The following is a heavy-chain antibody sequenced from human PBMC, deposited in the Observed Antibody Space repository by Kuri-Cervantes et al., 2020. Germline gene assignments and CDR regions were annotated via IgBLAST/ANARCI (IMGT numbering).Heavy chain of an antibody. J-gene: IGHJ4*02. CDR3: ARALSFYDILTGYYRPYYFDY. D-gene: IGHD3-9*01. V-gene: IGHV4-59*01. CDR2: IYYSGST. CDR1: GESIISYY. Sequence: GSLRLSCTVSGESIISYYWSWIRQPPGKGLEWIGYIYYSGSTNYNPSLKSRVTISVDTSKKQFSLKLSSVTAADTAVYYCARALSFYDILTGYYRPYYFDYWGQGTLVTVSS.